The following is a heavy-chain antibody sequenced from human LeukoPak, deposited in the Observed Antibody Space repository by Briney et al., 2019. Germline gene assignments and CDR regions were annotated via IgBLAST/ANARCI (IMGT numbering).Heavy chain of an antibody. J-gene: IGHJ4*02. Sequence: SVKVSCKASGGTFSSYAISWVRQAPGQGLEWMGKVIPIFGIANYAQKFQGRVTITADKSTSTAYMELSSLRSEDTAVYYCARDGYNPTPLRDWGQGTLVTVSS. CDR3: ARDGYNPTPLRD. V-gene: IGHV1-69*04. D-gene: IGHD5-24*01. CDR1: GGTFSSYA. CDR2: VIPIFGIA.